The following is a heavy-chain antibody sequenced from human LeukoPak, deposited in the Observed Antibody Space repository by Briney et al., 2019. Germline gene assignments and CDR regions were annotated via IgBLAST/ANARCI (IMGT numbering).Heavy chain of an antibody. V-gene: IGHV5-10-1*01. J-gene: IGHJ4*02. Sequence: GESLKISCKGSGYSFTNYWISWMRPMPGKGLEWMGRIDPSDSYTNYSPSFQGHVTISADKPISTAYLQWSSLKASDTAMYYCARHPWSSGFGYWGQGTLVTVSS. CDR2: IDPSDSYT. CDR3: ARHPWSSGFGY. CDR1: GYSFTNYW. D-gene: IGHD6-19*01.